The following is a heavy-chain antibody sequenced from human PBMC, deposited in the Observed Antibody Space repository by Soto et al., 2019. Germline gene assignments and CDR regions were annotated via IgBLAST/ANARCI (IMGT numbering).Heavy chain of an antibody. Sequence: PGGSLRLSSAASGFTFSSYAMHWVRQAPGKGLEWVAVISYDGSNKYYADSVKGRFTISRDNSKNTLYLQMNSLRLEDTAVYYCARPLWRDDYNWGYFDLWGRGTLVTVSS. V-gene: IGHV3-30-3*01. CDR3: ARPLWRDDYNWGYFDL. CDR1: GFTFSSYA. D-gene: IGHD4-4*01. CDR2: ISYDGSNK. J-gene: IGHJ2*01.